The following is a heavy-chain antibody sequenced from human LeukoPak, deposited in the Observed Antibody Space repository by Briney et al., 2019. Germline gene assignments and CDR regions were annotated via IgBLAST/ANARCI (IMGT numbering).Heavy chain of an antibody. CDR1: GGSLSTYY. V-gene: IGHV4-4*07. D-gene: IGHD3-16*01. J-gene: IGHJ6*03. CDR3: ARDSEGWGSAYYYSYMDV. Sequence: SETLSLTCSVSGGSLSTYYWSWIRQPAGKGLEWIGRIHTRRSSNYNPSLKSRVTMSVDTSKNQFSLKLSSVTAADTAVYYCARDSEGWGSAYYYSYMDVWGKGTTVTVFS. CDR2: IHTRRSS.